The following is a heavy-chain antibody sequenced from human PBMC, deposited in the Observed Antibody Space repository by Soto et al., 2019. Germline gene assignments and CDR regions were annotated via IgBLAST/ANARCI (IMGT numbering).Heavy chain of an antibody. J-gene: IGHJ3*02. V-gene: IGHV4-59*08. D-gene: IGHD4-17*01. Sequence: QVQLQESGPGLVKPSETLSLTCTVSGGSISSYYWSWIRQPPGKGLEWIGYIYYSGSTNYNPSLKSRVTISVDTSKNQSSLKLSSVTAADTAVYYCARLSYGDYVGAFDIWGQGTMVTVSS. CDR2: IYYSGST. CDR3: ARLSYGDYVGAFDI. CDR1: GGSISSYY.